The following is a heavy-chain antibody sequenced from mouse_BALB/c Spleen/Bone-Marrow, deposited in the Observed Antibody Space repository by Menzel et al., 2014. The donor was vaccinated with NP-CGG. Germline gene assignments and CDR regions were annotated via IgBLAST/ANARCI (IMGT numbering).Heavy chain of an antibody. D-gene: IGHD2-1*01. V-gene: IGHV1-80*01. CDR3: ARVYYGNLDY. CDR2: IYPGDGDT. J-gene: IGHJ4*01. Sequence: QVHVKQSGAELVRPGSSVKISCKASGYEFSSYWMNWVKQRPGQGLEWIGQIYPGDGDTNYNGKFKGKATLTADKSSSTAHMQVSSLTSEASAVYFCARVYYGNLDYWGQGTSVTVSS. CDR1: GYEFSSYW.